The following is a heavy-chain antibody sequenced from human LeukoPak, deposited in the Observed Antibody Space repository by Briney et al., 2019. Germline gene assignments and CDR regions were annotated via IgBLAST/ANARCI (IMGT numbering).Heavy chain of an antibody. CDR3: ARGVGCCSSTSCYNFDY. CDR1: GGSISSGDYY. J-gene: IGHJ4*02. CDR2: IYYSGST. V-gene: IGHV4-30-4*08. D-gene: IGHD2-2*02. Sequence: SQTLSLTCTVSGGSISSGDYYWSWIRQPPGKGLEWIGYIYYSGSTYYNPSLKSRVTISVDTSKNQFSLKLSSVTAADTAVYYCARGVGCCSSTSCYNFDYWGQGALVTVSS.